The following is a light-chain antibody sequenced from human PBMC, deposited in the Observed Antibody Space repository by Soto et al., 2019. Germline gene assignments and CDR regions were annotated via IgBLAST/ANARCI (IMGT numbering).Light chain of an antibody. CDR1: SSNIGSKP. V-gene: IGLV1-44*01. CDR3: AAWDDSLNVYV. CDR2: SNN. J-gene: IGLJ1*01. Sequence: VLTQPPSASGTPGQRVTISCSGSSSNIGSKPVNWYQQLPGTAPKLLIYSNNQRPSGVPDRFSGSKSGTSASLAISGLQSEDEADYYCAAWDDSLNVYVFATGTKVTVL.